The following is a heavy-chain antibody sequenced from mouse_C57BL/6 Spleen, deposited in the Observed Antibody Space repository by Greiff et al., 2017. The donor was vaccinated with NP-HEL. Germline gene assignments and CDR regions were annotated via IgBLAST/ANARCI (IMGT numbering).Heavy chain of an antibody. CDR3: ARVRGSSYDWYFDV. V-gene: IGHV3-3*01. Sequence: VQLKQSGPSLVRPSQTLSLTCTVTGFSINSDCYWIWIRQFPGNKLEYIGYTFYSGITYYNPSLESRTYITRDTSKNQFSLKLSSVTTEDTATYYGARVRGSSYDWYFDVWGTGTTVTVSS. D-gene: IGHD1-1*01. CDR1: GFSINSDCY. CDR2: TFYSGIT. J-gene: IGHJ1*03.